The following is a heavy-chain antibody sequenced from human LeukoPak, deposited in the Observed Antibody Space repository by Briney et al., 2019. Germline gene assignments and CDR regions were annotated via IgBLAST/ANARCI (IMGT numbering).Heavy chain of an antibody. J-gene: IGHJ3*02. CDR3: ARGQLVNAFDI. D-gene: IGHD6-6*01. CDR1: GYSFTNYG. V-gene: IGHV1-8*03. Sequence: ASVKVSCKASGYSFTNYGINWVRQATGQGLEWMGWMNPNSGNTGYAQKFQGRVTITRNTSISTAYMELSSLRSEDTAVYYCARGQLVNAFDIWGQGTMVTVSS. CDR2: MNPNSGNT.